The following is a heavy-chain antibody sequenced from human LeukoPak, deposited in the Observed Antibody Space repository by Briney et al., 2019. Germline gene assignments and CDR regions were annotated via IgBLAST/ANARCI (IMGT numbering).Heavy chain of an antibody. CDR1: GFTFSSYA. J-gene: IGHJ4*02. CDR3: AKRYCSSTSCYMGYFDY. CDR2: ISGSGGST. Sequence: GGSLRLSCAASGFTFSSYAMSWVRQAPGKGLEWVSAISGSGGSTYYADSVKGRFTISRDNSKTTLYLQMNSLRAEDTAVYYCAKRYCSSTSCYMGYFDYWGQGTLVTVSS. D-gene: IGHD2-2*02. V-gene: IGHV3-23*01.